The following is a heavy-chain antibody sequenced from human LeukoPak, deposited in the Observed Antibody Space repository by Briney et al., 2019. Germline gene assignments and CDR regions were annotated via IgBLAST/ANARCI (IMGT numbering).Heavy chain of an antibody. J-gene: IGHJ4*02. CDR2: IYSGGST. CDR1: GFTVSSNY. D-gene: IGHD5-24*01. CDR3: ARGHNFGRLHPFDY. V-gene: IGHV3-66*01. Sequence: GGSLRLSCAASGFTVSSNYMSWVRQAPGEGLEWVSVIYSGGSTYYADSVKGRFTISRDNSKNTLYLQMNSLRAEDTAVYYCARGHNFGRLHPFDYWGQGTLVTVSS.